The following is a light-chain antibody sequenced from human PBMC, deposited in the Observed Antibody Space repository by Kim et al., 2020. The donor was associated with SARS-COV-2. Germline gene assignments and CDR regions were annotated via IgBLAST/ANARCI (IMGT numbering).Light chain of an antibody. V-gene: IGKV3-15*01. CDR2: GAS. CDR1: QSIINN. CDR3: QQYKSWLIT. J-gene: IGKJ5*01. Sequence: EIVMTQSPATLSVSPGERATLSCRASQSIINNLAWYQQKPGQAPRLLISGASTRATGIPARFSGSGSGTEFTLTINSLQSEDFALYYCQQYKSWLITCGQGTRLEIK.